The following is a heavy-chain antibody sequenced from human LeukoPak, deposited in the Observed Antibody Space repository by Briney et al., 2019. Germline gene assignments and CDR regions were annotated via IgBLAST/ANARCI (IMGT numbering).Heavy chain of an antibody. Sequence: KTSETLSLTCTVSGGSISIFYWSWIRQPPGKGLEWIGDIYYSGTTNYNPSLKSRLTISLDTSKNQFSLRLTSVTAADTAVYYCARIDAVAATPTSFDYWGQGTLVTVSS. CDR1: GGSISIFY. D-gene: IGHD6-19*01. V-gene: IGHV4-59*01. CDR3: ARIDAVAATPTSFDY. J-gene: IGHJ4*02. CDR2: IYYSGTT.